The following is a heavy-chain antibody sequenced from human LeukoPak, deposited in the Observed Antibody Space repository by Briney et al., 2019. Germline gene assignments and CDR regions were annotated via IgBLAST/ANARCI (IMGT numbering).Heavy chain of an antibody. CDR2: INTNTGNP. CDR1: GYTFTSYA. CDR3: ARDDSSGYYYHDF. J-gene: IGHJ4*02. V-gene: IGHV7-4-1*04. Sequence: ASVKVSCKASGYTFTSYAMNWVRQAPGQGLEWMGWINTNTGNPTYAQGFTGRFVFSLDTSVSMALLQISSLKAADTAVYYCARDDSSGYYYHDFWGQGTLVTVSS. D-gene: IGHD3-22*01.